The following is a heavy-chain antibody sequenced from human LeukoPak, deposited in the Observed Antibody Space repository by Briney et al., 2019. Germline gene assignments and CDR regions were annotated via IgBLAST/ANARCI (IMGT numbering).Heavy chain of an antibody. J-gene: IGHJ5*02. D-gene: IGHD3-10*01. CDR1: GYTLTELS. CDR3: ANYYYGSGSYYNEGWFDP. V-gene: IGHV1-24*01. Sequence: ASVKVSCKVSGYTLTELSMHWVRQAPGKGLEWMGGFDPEDGETIYAQKFQGRVTMTEDTSTDTAYMELSSLRSEDTAVYYCANYYYGSGSYYNEGWFDPWGQGTLVTVSS. CDR2: FDPEDGET.